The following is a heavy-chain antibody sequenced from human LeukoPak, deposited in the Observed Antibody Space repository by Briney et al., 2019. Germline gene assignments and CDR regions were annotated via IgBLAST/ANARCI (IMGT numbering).Heavy chain of an antibody. D-gene: IGHD2-2*01. CDR2: TYPGDSDT. J-gene: IGHJ3*02. V-gene: IGHV5-51*01. CDR1: GYSFTSYW. CDR3: ARLPDVVVVPAAMYAFDI. Sequence: GESLKISCKGSGYSFTSYWIGWVRQMPGKGLEWMGITYPGDSDTRYSPSFQGQVTISADKSISTAYLQWSSLKASDTAMYYCARLPDVVVVPAAMYAFDIWGQGTMVTVSS.